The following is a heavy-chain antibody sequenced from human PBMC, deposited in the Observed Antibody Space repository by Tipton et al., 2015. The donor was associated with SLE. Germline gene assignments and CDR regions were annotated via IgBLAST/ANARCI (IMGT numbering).Heavy chain of an antibody. Sequence: GSLRLSCAASGFTFSSYGMHWVRQAPGKGLEWVAFIRYDGSNKYYADSVKGRFTISRDNSKNTLYLQMNSLRAEDTAVYYCAKGIVGAEQYYYYYGMDVWGQGTTVTVSS. CDR1: GFTFSSYG. J-gene: IGHJ6*02. D-gene: IGHD1-26*01. CDR2: IRYDGSNK. V-gene: IGHV3-30*02. CDR3: AKGIVGAEQYYYYYGMDV.